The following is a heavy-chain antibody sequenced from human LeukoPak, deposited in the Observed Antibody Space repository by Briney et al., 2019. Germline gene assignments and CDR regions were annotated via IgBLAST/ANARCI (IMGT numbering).Heavy chain of an antibody. D-gene: IGHD3-10*01. V-gene: IGHV1-2*02. Sequence: ASVKVSCKASGYTFTGYYMHWVRQAPGQGLERMGWINPNSGGTNYAQKFQGRVTMTRDTSISTAYMELSRLRSDDTAVYYCARDYSPGGYWRPRWFDPWGQGTLVTVSS. J-gene: IGHJ5*02. CDR3: ARDYSPGGYWRPRWFDP. CDR2: INPNSGGT. CDR1: GYTFTGYY.